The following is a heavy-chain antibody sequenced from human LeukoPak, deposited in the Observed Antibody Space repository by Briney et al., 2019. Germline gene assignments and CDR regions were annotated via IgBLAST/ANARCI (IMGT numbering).Heavy chain of an antibody. D-gene: IGHD2-2*01. CDR2: IYSGGST. CDR1: GFTVSSNY. Sequence: GGSLRLSCAASGFTVSSNYMSWVRQAPGKGLEWVSVIYSGGSTYYADSVKGRFTISRDNSKNTLYLQMNSLRAEDTAVYYCTTYKNQLRTVYFDNWGQGTPVTVSS. CDR3: TTYKNQLRTVYFDN. J-gene: IGHJ4*02. V-gene: IGHV3-53*01.